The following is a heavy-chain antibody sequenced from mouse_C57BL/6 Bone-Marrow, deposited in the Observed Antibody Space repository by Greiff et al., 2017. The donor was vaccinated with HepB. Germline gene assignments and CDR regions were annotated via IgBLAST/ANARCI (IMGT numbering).Heavy chain of an antibody. V-gene: IGHV1-18*01. CDR1: GYTFTDYN. Sequence: VQLQQSGPELVKPGASVKIPCKASGYTFTDYNMDWVKQSHGKSLEWIGDINPNNGGTIYNQKFKGKATLTVDKSSSTAYMELRSLTSEDTAVYYCARNPSPQGNWYFDVWGTGTTVTVSS. J-gene: IGHJ1*03. CDR3: ARNPSPQGNWYFDV. CDR2: INPNNGGT.